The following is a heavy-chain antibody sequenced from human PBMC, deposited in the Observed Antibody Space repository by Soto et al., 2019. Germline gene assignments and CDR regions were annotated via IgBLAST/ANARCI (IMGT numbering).Heavy chain of an antibody. CDR3: ARSVFP. V-gene: IGHV4-31*03. CDR1: GGSISSGGYY. Sequence: QVQLQESGPGLVKPSQTLSLTCTVSGGSISSGGYYWGWIRQHPGKGLGWIGYIYYSGSTYYNPSLKCRLPISVDTYKKPFSLQLSSVTAADTAVYYCARSVFPWGQGTLVTVSS. CDR2: IYYSGST. J-gene: IGHJ5*02.